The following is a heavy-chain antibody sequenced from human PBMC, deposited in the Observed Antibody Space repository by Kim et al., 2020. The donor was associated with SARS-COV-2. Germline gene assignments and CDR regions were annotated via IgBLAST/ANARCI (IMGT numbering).Heavy chain of an antibody. J-gene: IGHJ4*02. D-gene: IGHD1-26*01. CDR2: IWYDGSNK. V-gene: IGHV3-33*01. CDR1: GFTFSSYG. CDR3: ARDHARSGSYTYYFDY. Sequence: GGSLRLSCAASGFTFSSYGMHWVRQAPGKGLEWVAVIWYDGSNKYYADSVKGRFTISRDNSKNTLYLQMNSLRAEDTAVYYCARDHARSGSYTYYFDYWGQGTLVTVSS.